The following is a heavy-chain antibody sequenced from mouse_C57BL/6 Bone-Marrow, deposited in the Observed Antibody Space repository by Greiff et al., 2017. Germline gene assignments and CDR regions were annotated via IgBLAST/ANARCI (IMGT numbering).Heavy chain of an antibody. J-gene: IGHJ2*01. Sequence: EVKLMESGGGLVKPGGSLKLSCAASGFTFSSYAMSWVRQTPEKRLEWVATISDGGSYTYYPDNVKGRFTISRDNAKNNLYLQMSHLTSEDTAMYYCARDRGQLRLNYFDYWGQGTTLTVSS. V-gene: IGHV5-4*01. CDR1: GFTFSSYA. CDR3: ARDRGQLRLNYFDY. CDR2: ISDGGSYT. D-gene: IGHD3-3*01.